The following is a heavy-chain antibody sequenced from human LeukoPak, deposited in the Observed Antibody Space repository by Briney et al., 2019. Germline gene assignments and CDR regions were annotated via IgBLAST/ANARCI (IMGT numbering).Heavy chain of an antibody. CDR1: GGSISSYY. V-gene: IGHV4-4*07. J-gene: IGHJ4*02. D-gene: IGHD3-22*01. CDR3: ASVGLIVGNYFDY. Sequence: SETLSLTCTVSGGSISSYYWSWIRQPAGKGLEWIGRIYTSGSTNYNPSLKSRVTMSVDTSKNQFSLKLSSVTAADSAVYYCASVGLIVGNYFDYWGQETLVTVSS. CDR2: IYTSGST.